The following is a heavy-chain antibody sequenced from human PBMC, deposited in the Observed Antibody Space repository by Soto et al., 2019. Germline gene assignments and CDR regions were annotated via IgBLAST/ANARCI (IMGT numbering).Heavy chain of an antibody. Sequence: SETLSLTCPVSGDSISSYSWSWIRQPPGKGLEWIGNIHYNGNTKYSPSLKSRVTISVDTSKNQFSLKLSSVTAADTAVYFCARLPGYCSGDSCRIDYWGQGTLVTVSS. CDR1: GDSISSYS. J-gene: IGHJ4*02. D-gene: IGHD2-15*01. CDR3: ARLPGYCSGDSCRIDY. CDR2: IHYNGNT. V-gene: IGHV4-59*08.